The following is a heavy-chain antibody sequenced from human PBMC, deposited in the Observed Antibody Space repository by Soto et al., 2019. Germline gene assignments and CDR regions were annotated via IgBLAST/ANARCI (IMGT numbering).Heavy chain of an antibody. CDR3: ARGMYLKYGFDV. CDR1: EFTFNNYW. CDR2: INTDGSTT. V-gene: IGHV3-74*01. J-gene: IGHJ6*02. D-gene: IGHD2-8*01. Sequence: EVPLVESGGGLVQPGGSLRLSCAASEFTFNNYWMHWVRQVPGKGLEWVSRINTDGSTTNYADSVMGRFTISRDNADNTVYLQMNSLRAEDTAVYYCARGMYLKYGFDVWGQGATVTVSS.